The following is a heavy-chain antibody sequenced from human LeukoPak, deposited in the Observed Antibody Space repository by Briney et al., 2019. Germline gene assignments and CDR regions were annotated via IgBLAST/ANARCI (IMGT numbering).Heavy chain of an antibody. CDR3: ARESGDSTTPWAFDY. CDR1: GYTFTSYG. Sequence: GASVKVSCKASGYTFTSYGISWVRQAPGQGHEWMGWISAYNGNTNYAQKLQGRVTMTTDTTTSTAYMELRSLRSDDTAVYYCARESGDSTTPWAFDYWGQGTLVTVSS. V-gene: IGHV1-18*01. CDR2: ISAYNGNT. J-gene: IGHJ4*02. D-gene: IGHD2-21*02.